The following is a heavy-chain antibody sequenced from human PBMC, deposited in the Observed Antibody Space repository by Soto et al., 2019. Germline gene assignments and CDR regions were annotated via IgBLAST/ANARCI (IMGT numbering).Heavy chain of an antibody. J-gene: IGHJ4*02. V-gene: IGHV1-46*01. Sequence: GASVKVSCKASGYTFTSYYMHWVRQAPGQGLEWIGIINPSGGSTSYAQKFQGRVTMTRDTSTSTVYMELSSLRSEDTAVYYCARDRTKVPLRKYYFDYWGQGTLVTVSS. CDR1: GYTFTSYY. CDR2: INPSGGST. CDR3: ARDRTKVPLRKYYFDY. D-gene: IGHD3-3*01.